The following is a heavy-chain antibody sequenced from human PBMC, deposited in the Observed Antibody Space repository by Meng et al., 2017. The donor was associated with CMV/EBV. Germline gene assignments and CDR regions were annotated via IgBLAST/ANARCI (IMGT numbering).Heavy chain of an antibody. V-gene: IGHV2-5*01. CDR2: IHWNDDK. CDR1: GFSLSTSGVG. D-gene: IGHD6-13*01. Sequence: SGPTLVKPTQTLTLTCTFSGFSLSTSGVGVGWIRQPPGKALEWLALIHWNDDKRYSPSLKSRLTIAKDTSKNQVVLTMTNMDPVDTATYYCAHVGPNSSSWSTSFDYWGQGTLVTVSS. J-gene: IGHJ4*02. CDR3: AHVGPNSSSWSTSFDY.